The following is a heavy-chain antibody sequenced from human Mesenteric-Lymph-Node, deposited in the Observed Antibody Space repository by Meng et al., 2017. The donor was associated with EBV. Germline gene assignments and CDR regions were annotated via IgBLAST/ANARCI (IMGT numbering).Heavy chain of an antibody. CDR3: ARDLSHDYGDLVA. CDR1: GFTFNSCA. V-gene: IGHV3-30*09. J-gene: IGHJ5*02. Sequence: QVQLVESGGGVVQPGKSLRLPCAASGFTFNSCAVPWVRQAPGKGLELVSVISYDGSNKYYEDSVKGRFAIFRDNSKNTLYLQMNSLRAEDTAVYYCARDLSHDYGDLVAWGQGTLVTVSS. CDR2: ISYDGSNK. D-gene: IGHD4-17*01.